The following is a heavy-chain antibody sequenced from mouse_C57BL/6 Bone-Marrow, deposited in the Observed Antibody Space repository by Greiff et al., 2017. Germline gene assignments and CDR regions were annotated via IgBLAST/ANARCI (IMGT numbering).Heavy chain of an antibody. Sequence: QVQLQQSGAELVKPGASVKLSCKASGYTFTSYWMHWVKQRPGQGLEWIGMIHPNSGSTNYNEKFKSKATLTVDKSSSTAYMQLSSLTSEDSAVYYCARWLLAYDDMDYWGQGTSVTVSS. CDR2: IHPNSGST. J-gene: IGHJ4*01. V-gene: IGHV1-64*01. CDR1: GYTFTSYW. CDR3: ARWLLAYDDMDY. D-gene: IGHD2-3*01.